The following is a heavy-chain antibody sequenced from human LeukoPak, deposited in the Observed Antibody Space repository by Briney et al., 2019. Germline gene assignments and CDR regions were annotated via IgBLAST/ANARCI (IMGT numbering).Heavy chain of an antibody. V-gene: IGHV3-30*02. D-gene: IGHD2-8*01. CDR2: IRYDGSNK. J-gene: IGHJ6*03. CDR3: AKDSLYARPQSYYMDV. Sequence: PGGSLRLSCAASGFTFSSHGMHWVRQAPGKGLEWVAFIRYDGSNKYYADSVKGRFTISRDNSKNTLYLQMNSLRAEDTAVYYCAKDSLYARPQSYYMDVWGKGTTVTISS. CDR1: GFTFSSHG.